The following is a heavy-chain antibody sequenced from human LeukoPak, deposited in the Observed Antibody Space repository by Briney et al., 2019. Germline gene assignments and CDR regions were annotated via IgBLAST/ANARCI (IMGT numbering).Heavy chain of an antibody. CDR3: AKDLSGRKGPFDY. J-gene: IGHJ4*02. Sequence: GGSLRLSCAASGFTFSSYGMHWVRQAPGKGVEWGAVISSDGSNAYYADSVKGRFTMSRDNSKNTLFVQMKSLRAEDTAVYYCAKDLSGRKGPFDYWGQGTLVTVSS. CDR1: GFTFSSYG. V-gene: IGHV3-30*18. CDR2: ISSDGSNA. D-gene: IGHD3-10*01.